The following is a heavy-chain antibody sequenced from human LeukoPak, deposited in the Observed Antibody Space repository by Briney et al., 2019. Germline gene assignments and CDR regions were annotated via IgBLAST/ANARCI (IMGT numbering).Heavy chain of an antibody. V-gene: IGHV1-2*02. CDR2: INPNSGGT. D-gene: IGHD2-2*02. J-gene: IGHJ6*04. Sequence: ASVKVSCKASGYTSTGYYMHWVRQAPGQGLEWMGWINPNSGGTNYAQKFQGRVTMTRDTSISTAYMELSRLRSDDTAVYYCARDQWGDHIVVVPAAISPSRAMDVWGKGTTVTVSS. CDR3: ARDQWGDHIVVVPAAISPSRAMDV. CDR1: GYTSTGYY.